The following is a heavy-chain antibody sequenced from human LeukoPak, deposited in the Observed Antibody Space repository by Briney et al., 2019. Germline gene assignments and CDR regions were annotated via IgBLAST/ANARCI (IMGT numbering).Heavy chain of an antibody. Sequence: LEESLKISCKGSGYSFTSYWIGSVRQMPGKGLEWMGIIYPGDSDTTDSPSFQGQVTISADKSISTAYLQWSSLKASDTAMYYCARLMSETDMYYYDSSGYYGWFDPWGQGTLVTVSS. CDR3: ARLMSETDMYYYDSSGYYGWFDP. CDR2: IYPGDSDT. D-gene: IGHD3-22*01. J-gene: IGHJ5*02. V-gene: IGHV5-51*01. CDR1: GYSFTSYW.